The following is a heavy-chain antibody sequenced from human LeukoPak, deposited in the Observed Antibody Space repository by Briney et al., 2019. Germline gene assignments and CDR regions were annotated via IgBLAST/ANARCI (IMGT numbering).Heavy chain of an antibody. Sequence: SVKVSCKASGYTFTSYYMHWVRQAPGQGIEWMGIINPSGGSTRYAQKLQGRVTITSDTSPRTVYMELSRLSSEDTAVYYCARKPVTTKYFDYWGQGTLVTVSS. V-gene: IGHV1-46*01. CDR1: GYTFTSYY. CDR2: INPSGGST. J-gene: IGHJ4*02. CDR3: ARKPVTTKYFDY. D-gene: IGHD4-17*01.